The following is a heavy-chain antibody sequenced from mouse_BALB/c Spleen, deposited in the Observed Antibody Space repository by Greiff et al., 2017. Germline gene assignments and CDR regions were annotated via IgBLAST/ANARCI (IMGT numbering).Heavy chain of an antibody. Sequence: VQLQQSGAELARPGASVKMSCKASGYTFTSYTMHWVKQRPGQGLEWIGYINPSSGYTNYNQKFKDKATLTADKSSSTAYMQLSSLTSEDSAVYYCASIAVTTYYFDYWGQGTTLTVSS. CDR2: INPSSGYT. D-gene: IGHD2-2*01. J-gene: IGHJ2*01. CDR1: GYTFTSYT. CDR3: ASIAVTTYYFDY. V-gene: IGHV1-4*01.